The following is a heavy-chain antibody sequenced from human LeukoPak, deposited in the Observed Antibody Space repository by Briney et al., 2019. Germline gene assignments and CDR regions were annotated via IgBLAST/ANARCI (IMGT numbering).Heavy chain of an antibody. CDR1: GFTFSSYE. J-gene: IGHJ4*02. D-gene: IGHD1-14*01. CDR2: ISNTGSTI. V-gene: IGHV3-48*03. Sequence: PGGSLRLSCAASGFTFSSYEMNWVRQAPGKGLEWVSYISNTGSTIYYADSAKGRFTISRDNAKNSLFLQVNSLRAEDTAIYYCARQTSRKNFDYWGQGTLVTVSS. CDR3: ARQTSRKNFDY.